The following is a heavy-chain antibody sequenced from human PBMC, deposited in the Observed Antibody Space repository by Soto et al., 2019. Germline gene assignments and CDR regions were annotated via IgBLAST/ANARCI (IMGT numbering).Heavy chain of an antibody. CDR1: GGSISSDNCL. CDR3: ARRMKDSNGKSFAY. D-gene: IGHD3-22*01. Sequence: SETLSLTCTVSGGSISSDNCLWGWIRQPPGKGLEWIGNIYYRGTTYYNPSLKSRVTISVDTSKNQFSLKLSSVTAADTAVYYCARRMKDSNGKSFAYWGLGTLVTVSS. CDR2: IYYRGTT. J-gene: IGHJ4*02. V-gene: IGHV4-39*01.